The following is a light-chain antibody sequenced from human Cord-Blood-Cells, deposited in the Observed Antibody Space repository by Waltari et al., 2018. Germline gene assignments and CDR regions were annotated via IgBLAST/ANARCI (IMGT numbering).Light chain of an antibody. Sequence: QSVLTQPPSVSGAPGQRVPISCTRSSSNIGAAYDVHSYQHLPGTAPKLLIYGNSNRPSGVPDRFSGSKSGTSASLAITGLQAEDEADYYCQSYDSSLSGSVFGGGTKLTVL. CDR1: SSNIGAAYD. J-gene: IGLJ2*01. V-gene: IGLV1-40*01. CDR2: GNS. CDR3: QSYDSSLSGSV.